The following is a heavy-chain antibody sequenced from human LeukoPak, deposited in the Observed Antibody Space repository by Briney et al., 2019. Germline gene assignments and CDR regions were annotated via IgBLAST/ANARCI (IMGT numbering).Heavy chain of an antibody. V-gene: IGHV3-21*01. CDR1: GFTFSSYS. Sequence: GGSLRLSCAASGFTFSSYSMNWVRQAPGKGLEWVSSISSSSSYIYYADSVKGRFTISRDNATNSLYLQMNSLRAEDTAVYYCARAGYCSSTSCLLLRNFDYWGQGTLVTVSS. J-gene: IGHJ4*02. CDR2: ISSSSSYI. CDR3: ARAGYCSSTSCLLLRNFDY. D-gene: IGHD2-2*01.